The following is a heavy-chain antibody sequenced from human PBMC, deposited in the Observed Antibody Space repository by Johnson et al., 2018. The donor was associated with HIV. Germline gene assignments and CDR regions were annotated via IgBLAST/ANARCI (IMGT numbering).Heavy chain of an antibody. CDR3: AKDERAAAGTRGLDAFDI. J-gene: IGHJ3*02. V-gene: IGHV3-74*01. D-gene: IGHD6-13*01. CDR1: GFTFSSYW. Sequence: EVQLVESGGGLVQPGGSLRLSCAASGFTFSSYWMHWVRQAPGKGLVWVSRINSDGSSTSYADSVKGRFTIARDNAKHSLHLQMNSLRTEDTAVYYCAKDERAAAGTRGLDAFDIWGQGTMVTVSS. CDR2: INSDGSST.